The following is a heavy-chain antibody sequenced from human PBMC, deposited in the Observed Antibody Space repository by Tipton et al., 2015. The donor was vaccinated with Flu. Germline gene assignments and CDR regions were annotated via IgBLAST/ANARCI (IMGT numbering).Heavy chain of an antibody. CDR1: GFIVTSDH. Sequence: GSLRLSCAASGFIVTSDHMSWVRQAPGKGPEWVSVIYSGDSASYADSVGGRFTISRDKSKNTLYLQMDNLRVEDTAVYYCAKRYCSSSTCYIPDALAIWGQGTRVTVSS. CDR3: AKRYCSSSTCYIPDALAI. V-gene: IGHV3-53*01. D-gene: IGHD2-2*01. J-gene: IGHJ3*02. CDR2: IYSGDSA.